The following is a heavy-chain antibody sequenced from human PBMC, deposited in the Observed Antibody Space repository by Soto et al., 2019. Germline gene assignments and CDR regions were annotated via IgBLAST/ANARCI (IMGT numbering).Heavy chain of an antibody. CDR1: GFTFDDYA. Sequence: PGGSLRLSCAASGFTFDDYAMHWVRQAPGKGLEWVSGISWNSGSIGYADSVKGRFTISRDNAKNSLYLQMNSLRAEDTALYYCAKAYGDYGGSGYYCYFDYWGQGTLVTVSS. CDR2: ISWNSGSI. J-gene: IGHJ4*02. CDR3: AKAYGDYGGSGYYCYFDY. D-gene: IGHD3-22*01. V-gene: IGHV3-9*01.